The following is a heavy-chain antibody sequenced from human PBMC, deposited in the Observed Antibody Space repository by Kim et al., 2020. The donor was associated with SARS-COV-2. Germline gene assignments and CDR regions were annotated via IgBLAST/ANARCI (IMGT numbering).Heavy chain of an antibody. J-gene: IGHJ4*02. Sequence: GGSLRLSCGASGFTFSRAWMNWVRQVPGKGLEWVGRIKSEPAGGTIDYAAPVKGRFIISRDDSKNTLYLQMNSLKTEDTAVYYCTADLPWSRPYDNSGGIDYWGQGTLVTVSS. D-gene: IGHD3-22*01. V-gene: IGHV3-15*01. CDR1: GFTFSRAW. CDR2: IKSEPAGGTI. CDR3: TADLPWSRPYDNSGGIDY.